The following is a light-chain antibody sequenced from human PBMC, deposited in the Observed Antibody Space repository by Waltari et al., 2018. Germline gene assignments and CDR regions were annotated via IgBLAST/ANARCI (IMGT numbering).Light chain of an antibody. CDR3: CAFAGYGVYV. J-gene: IGLJ1*01. CDR2: EVS. Sequence: SALTQPASVSGSPGQSITIPCPERSSDVADYPLLSWYHHHPGGAPKLLIYEVSKRPSGVSSRFSGSKSGKTASLTISGLQAEDEGDYYCCAFAGYGVYVFGSGTHVAVL. CDR1: SSDVADYPL. V-gene: IGLV2-23*02.